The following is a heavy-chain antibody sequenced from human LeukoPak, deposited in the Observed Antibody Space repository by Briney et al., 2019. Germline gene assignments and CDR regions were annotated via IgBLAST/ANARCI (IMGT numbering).Heavy chain of an antibody. CDR3: ARDFSSGFSY. V-gene: IGHV1-46*01. Sequence: GASVKVSCKASGYTFTSYYMRWMRQAPGQGLEWMGIINPSGGSTSYAQKFQGRVTMTRDTSTSTVYMELSSLRSEDTAVYYCARDFSSGFSYWGQGTLVTVSS. J-gene: IGHJ4*02. D-gene: IGHD6-19*01. CDR1: GYTFTSYY. CDR2: INPSGGST.